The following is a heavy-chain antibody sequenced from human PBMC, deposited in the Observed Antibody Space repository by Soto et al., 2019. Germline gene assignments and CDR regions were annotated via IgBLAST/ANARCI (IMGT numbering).Heavy chain of an antibody. CDR2: ISGSGGST. V-gene: IGHV3-23*01. CDR3: AKGAAAGTDYGGNYYYYGMDV. CDR1: GFTFSSYA. D-gene: IGHD6-13*01. Sequence: GESLKISCAASGFTFSSYAMSWVRQAPGKGLEWVSAISGSGGSTYYADSVKGRFTISRDNSKNTLYLQMNSLRAEDTAVYYCAKGAAAGTDYGGNYYYYGMDVWGQGTTVTVSS. J-gene: IGHJ6*02.